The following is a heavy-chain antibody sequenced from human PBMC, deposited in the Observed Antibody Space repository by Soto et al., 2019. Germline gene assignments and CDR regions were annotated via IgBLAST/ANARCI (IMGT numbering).Heavy chain of an antibody. CDR2: ISYDGSNQ. CDR1: GFTFSIYG. CDR3: AKGGQQLVRFSLDY. Sequence: QVQLVESGGGVVQPGRSLRLSCAASGFTFSIYGMHWVRQAPGKGLEWVAVISYDGSNQYYADSVKGRFTISRDNSKNTLYLEMNSLRVEDTAVYYCAKGGQQLVRFSLDYRGQGSLVTVST. J-gene: IGHJ4*02. V-gene: IGHV3-30*18. D-gene: IGHD6-13*01.